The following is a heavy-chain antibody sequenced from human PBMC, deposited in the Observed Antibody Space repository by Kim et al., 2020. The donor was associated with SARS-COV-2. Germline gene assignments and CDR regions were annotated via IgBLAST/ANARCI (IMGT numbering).Heavy chain of an antibody. CDR2: SSGSTI. CDR3: ASTHY. Sequence: SSGSTIYYADSVKGRFTISRDNAKNSLYLQMNSLRAEDTAVYYCASTHYWGQGTLVTVSS. J-gene: IGHJ4*02. V-gene: IGHV3-48*03.